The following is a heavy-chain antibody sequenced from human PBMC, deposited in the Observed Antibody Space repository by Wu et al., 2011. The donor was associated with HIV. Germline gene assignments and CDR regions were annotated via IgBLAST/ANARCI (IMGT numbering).Heavy chain of an antibody. V-gene: IGHV1-18*01. CDR3: AACPYYYDSSGYYPPGSSRYYYYGMDV. CDR1: GYSFTSYG. D-gene: IGHD3-22*01. CDR2: ISAYNGNR. Sequence: QVQLVQSGAEVKKPGASVKVSCKASGYSFTSYGISWVRQAPGQGLEWMGWISAYNGNRHYVQKFEGRVTMTTDTSTSTAYMELSSLRSEDTAVYYCAACPYYYDSSGYYPPGSSRYYYYGMDVWGQGTTVTVSS. J-gene: IGHJ6*02.